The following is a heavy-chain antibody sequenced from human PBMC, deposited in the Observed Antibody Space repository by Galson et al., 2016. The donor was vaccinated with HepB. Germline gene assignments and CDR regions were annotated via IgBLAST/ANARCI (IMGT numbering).Heavy chain of an antibody. J-gene: IGHJ4*02. CDR1: GFTFTAYA. V-gene: IGHV3-23*01. D-gene: IGHD2-21*02. Sequence: SLRLSCAASGFTFTAYAMTWVRQAPGKGLEWVSSISAPPFGSNTYYADSVKGRFTITRDNSKNTLYLEMNSLRAEDTAVYYCAKGGLCGGDCQRPPDWGQGTLVTVSS. CDR3: AKGGLCGGDCQRPPD. CDR2: ISAPPFGSNT.